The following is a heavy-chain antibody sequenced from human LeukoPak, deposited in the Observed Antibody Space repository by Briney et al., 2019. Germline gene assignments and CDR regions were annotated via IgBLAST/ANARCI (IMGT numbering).Heavy chain of an antibody. Sequence: RASVKVSCKASGYTFTSYDINWVRQATGQGLEWMGWMNPNSGNTGYAQKFQGRVTITRNTSISTAYMELSSLRSEDTAVYYCARVGSSGWSEASYWGQGTLVTVSS. CDR1: GYTFTSYD. CDR3: ARVGSSGWSEASY. CDR2: MNPNSGNT. D-gene: IGHD6-19*01. J-gene: IGHJ4*02. V-gene: IGHV1-8*03.